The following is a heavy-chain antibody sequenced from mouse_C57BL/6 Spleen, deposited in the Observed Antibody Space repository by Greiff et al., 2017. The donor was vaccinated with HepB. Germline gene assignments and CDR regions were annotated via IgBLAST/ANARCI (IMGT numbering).Heavy chain of an antibody. CDR2: ISSGSSTI. D-gene: IGHD2-5*01. CDR1: GFTFSDYG. Sequence: EVKLMESGGGLVKPGGSLKLSCAASGFTFSDYGMHWVRQAPEKGLEWVAYISSGSSTIYYADTVKGRFTISRDNAKNTLFLQMTSLRSEDTAMYYCARRDCSNILDYWGQGTTLTVSS. V-gene: IGHV5-17*01. CDR3: ARRDCSNILDY. J-gene: IGHJ2*01.